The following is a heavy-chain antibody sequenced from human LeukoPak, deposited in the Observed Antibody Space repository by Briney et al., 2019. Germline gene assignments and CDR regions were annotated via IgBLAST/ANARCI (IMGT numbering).Heavy chain of an antibody. CDR1: GFTFSSYW. Sequence: GGSLRLSCAASGFTFSSYWMHWVRQAPGKGLVWVSGINTDGSSTNYADSVKGRFTISRDNAKNTLYLQMNSLRVEDMAVYYCARDSPGYGGYSYWGQGTLVTVSS. J-gene: IGHJ4*02. D-gene: IGHD5-12*01. CDR3: ARDSPGYGGYSY. V-gene: IGHV3-74*01. CDR2: INTDGSST.